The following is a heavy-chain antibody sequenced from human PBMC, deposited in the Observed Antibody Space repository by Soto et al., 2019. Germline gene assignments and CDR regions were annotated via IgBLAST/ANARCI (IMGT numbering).Heavy chain of an antibody. CDR2: FDPEDGET. J-gene: IGHJ3*02. V-gene: IGHV1-24*01. D-gene: IGHD1-26*01. CDR3: ATAQDIVGATSYAFDI. Sequence: ASVKVSCKVSGYTLTELSMHWVRQAPGKGLEWMGGFDPEDGETIYAQKFQGRVTMTEDTSTDTAYMELSSLRSEDTAVFFFATAQDIVGATSYAFDIWGQGTMVTVSS. CDR1: GYTLTELS.